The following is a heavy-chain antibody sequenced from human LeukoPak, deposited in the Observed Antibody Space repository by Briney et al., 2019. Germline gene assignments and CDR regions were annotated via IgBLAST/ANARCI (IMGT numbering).Heavy chain of an antibody. CDR3: ARERVRPEHTWLETENWFDS. J-gene: IGHJ5*01. Sequence: SETLSLTCTVSGGSISSSSYYWGWIRQPPGKGLEWIGSIYYSGNTYYNPSLKSRVTISVDRSKNQFSLKLSSVTAADTAVYYCARERVRPEHTWLETENWFDSWGQGTLVTVSS. D-gene: IGHD3-22*01. CDR1: GGSISSSSYY. CDR2: IYYSGNT. V-gene: IGHV4-39*07.